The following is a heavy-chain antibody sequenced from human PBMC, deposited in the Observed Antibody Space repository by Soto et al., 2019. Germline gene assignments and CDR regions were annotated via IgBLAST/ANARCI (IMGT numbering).Heavy chain of an antibody. CDR1: GYTLTELS. J-gene: IGHJ4*02. CDR3: APLVDTAMVKN. V-gene: IGHV1-24*01. CDR2: FGPEDGET. Sequence: TSVKVSCKVSGYTLTELSMHWVRQAPGKGLEWMGGFGPEDGETIYAQKFQGRVTMTEDTSTDTAYMELSSLRSVYSAVYYCAPLVDTAMVKNWGQGTLVTVSS. D-gene: IGHD5-18*01.